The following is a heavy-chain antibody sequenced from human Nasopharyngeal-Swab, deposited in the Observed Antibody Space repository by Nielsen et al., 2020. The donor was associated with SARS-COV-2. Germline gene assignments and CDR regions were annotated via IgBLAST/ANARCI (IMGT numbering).Heavy chain of an antibody. V-gene: IGHV1-46*01. J-gene: IGHJ4*02. D-gene: IGHD4-11*01. CDR2: INPSGGST. Sequence: WVRQAPGQGLEWMGIINPSGGSTSYAQKFQGSVTMTRDTSTSTVYMDLSSLRSEDTAVYYCARGAPNTVSALDYWGQGTPVTVSS. CDR3: ARGAPNTVSALDY.